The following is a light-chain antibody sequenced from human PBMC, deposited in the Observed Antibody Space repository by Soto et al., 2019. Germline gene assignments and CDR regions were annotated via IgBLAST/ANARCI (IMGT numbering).Light chain of an antibody. J-gene: IGKJ4*01. CDR1: QSVYNN. CDR2: GAS. V-gene: IGKV3D-15*01. Sequence: EVVMTQSPATLSVSPGERATLSCRTSQSVYNNLAWYLQKPGQAPRLLISGASTRATGIPARFSGSGSGTEFTLTINSLQSEDFAVYYWQQYNSWPLTFGGGTKVEIK. CDR3: QQYNSWPLT.